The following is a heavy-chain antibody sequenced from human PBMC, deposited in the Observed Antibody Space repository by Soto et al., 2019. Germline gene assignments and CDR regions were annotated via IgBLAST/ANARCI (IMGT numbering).Heavy chain of an antibody. V-gene: IGHV1-18*01. CDR3: AREGTMVRGVLLYHGMDV. Sequence: QVQLVQSGAEVKKPGASVRVSCKASGYTFASYGISWVRQAPGQGLDWMGWISAYNGDTLYAQKLQGRVTLTTDTPTSTAYMELRSLTFDDTAVYYCAREGTMVRGVLLYHGMDVWGQGTTVTVSS. CDR2: ISAYNGDT. CDR1: GYTFASYG. J-gene: IGHJ6*02. D-gene: IGHD3-10*01.